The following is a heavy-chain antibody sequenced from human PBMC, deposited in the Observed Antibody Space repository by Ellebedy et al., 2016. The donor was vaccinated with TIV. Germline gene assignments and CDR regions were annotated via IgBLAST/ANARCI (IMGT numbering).Heavy chain of an antibody. Sequence: ASVKVSCKASGYTFTSFGITWVRQAPGQGLEWMGWISGYNGNTNYAQKLQGRVTMTTDTSTTTAYMEMRSLRSDDTAVYYCARVGPFDYDSSGFLHYWGQGTLVTVSS. CDR1: GYTFTSFG. V-gene: IGHV1-18*01. J-gene: IGHJ4*02. D-gene: IGHD3-22*01. CDR3: ARVGPFDYDSSGFLHY. CDR2: ISGYNGNT.